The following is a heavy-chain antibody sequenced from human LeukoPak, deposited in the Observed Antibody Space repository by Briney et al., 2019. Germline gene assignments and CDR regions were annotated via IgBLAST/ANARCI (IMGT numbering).Heavy chain of an antibody. V-gene: IGHV4-4*09. Sequence: SETLSLTCTVSGGSISSYYWSWIRQPPGKGLEWIGYIYTSGSTNYNPSLKSRVTISVDTSKNQFSLKLSSVTAADTAVYYCARLDHEPPYYYYYMDVWGKGTTVTVSS. CDR1: GGSISSYY. CDR2: IYTSGST. CDR3: ARLDHEPPYYYYYMDV. D-gene: IGHD1-14*01. J-gene: IGHJ6*03.